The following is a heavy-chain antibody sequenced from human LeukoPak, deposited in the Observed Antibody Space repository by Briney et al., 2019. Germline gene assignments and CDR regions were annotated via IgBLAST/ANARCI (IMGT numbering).Heavy chain of an antibody. CDR3: AKVGATQTY. CDR1: GFTFDDYA. CDR2: ISWNSGSI. D-gene: IGHD1-26*01. Sequence: GGSLRLSCAASGFTFDDYAKHWVRQAPGKGLEWVSGISWNSGSIGYADSVKGRFTISRDNAKNSLYLQMNSLRAEDTALYYCAKVGATQTYWGQGTLVTVSS. V-gene: IGHV3-9*01. J-gene: IGHJ4*02.